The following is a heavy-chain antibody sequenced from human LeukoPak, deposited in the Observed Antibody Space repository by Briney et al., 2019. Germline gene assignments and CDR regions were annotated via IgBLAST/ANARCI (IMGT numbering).Heavy chain of an antibody. CDR1: GGSFSGYY. J-gene: IGHJ5*02. CDR3: ARASSSWDYNWFDP. V-gene: IGHV4-34*01. D-gene: IGHD6-13*01. CDR2: INHSGST. Sequence: SETLSLTCAVYGGSFSGYYWSWIRQPPGKGLEWIGEINHSGSTNYNPSLKSRVTISVDTSKNQFSLKLSSVTAADTALYYCARASSSWDYNWFDPWGQGTLVTVSS.